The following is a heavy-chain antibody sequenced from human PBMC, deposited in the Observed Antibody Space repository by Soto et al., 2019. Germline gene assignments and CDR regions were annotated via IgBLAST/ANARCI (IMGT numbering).Heavy chain of an antibody. CDR2: ISTYNGDT. CDR1: GYSFTTYG. CDR3: ARTEGRSTRGDY. V-gene: IGHV1-18*01. J-gene: IGHJ4*02. Sequence: ASVKVSCKASGYSFTTYGVTWVRQAPGQGLEWMGWISTYNGDTRVAQQHQGRVTLTTDTSTNAAHMELRSLRSDDTAIYYCARTEGRSTRGDYWGQGTLVTASS. D-gene: IGHD2-8*01.